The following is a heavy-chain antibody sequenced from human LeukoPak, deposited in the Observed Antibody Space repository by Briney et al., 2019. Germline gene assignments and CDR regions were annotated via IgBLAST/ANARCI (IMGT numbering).Heavy chain of an antibody. J-gene: IGHJ4*02. D-gene: IGHD6-19*01. V-gene: IGHV3-23*01. Sequence: GGSLRLSCAASGFTFTSYSMNWVRQAPGKGLEWVSTISGGGGSTYYADSVKGRFTISRDNSKNTLYLQVNSLRAEDTAVYYCAKDRIAVAVVYFDYWGQGTLVTVSS. CDR1: GFTFTSYS. CDR3: AKDRIAVAVVYFDY. CDR2: ISGGGGST.